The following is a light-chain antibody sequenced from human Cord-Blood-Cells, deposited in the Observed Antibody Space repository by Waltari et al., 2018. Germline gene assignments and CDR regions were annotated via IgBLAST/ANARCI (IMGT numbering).Light chain of an antibody. CDR3: YSTDSSGNHRV. V-gene: IGLV3-10*01. CDR1: AFPKKY. Sequence: SYELQQPPSVSVSPGQTARITCSGDAFPKKYAYWYQQKSGQAPVLVIYEDSKRPSGIPERFSGSSSGTMATLTISGAQVEDEADYYCYSTDSSGNHRVFGGGTKLTVL. J-gene: IGLJ2*01. CDR2: EDS.